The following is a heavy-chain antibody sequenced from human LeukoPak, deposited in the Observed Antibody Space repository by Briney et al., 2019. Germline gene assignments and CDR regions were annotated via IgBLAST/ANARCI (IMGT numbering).Heavy chain of an antibody. Sequence: GRSLRLSCAASGFTFSSYGMHWVRQAPGKGLEWVAVIWYDGSNKYYADSVKGRFTISRDNSKNTLYPQMNSLRAEDTAVYYCARGSSSGWKFDYWGQGTLVTVSS. J-gene: IGHJ4*02. CDR1: GFTFSSYG. V-gene: IGHV3-33*01. D-gene: IGHD6-19*01. CDR3: ARGSSSGWKFDY. CDR2: IWYDGSNK.